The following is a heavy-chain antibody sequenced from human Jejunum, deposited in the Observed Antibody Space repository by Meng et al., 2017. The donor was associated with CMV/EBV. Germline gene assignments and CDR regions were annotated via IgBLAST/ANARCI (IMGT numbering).Heavy chain of an antibody. D-gene: IGHD6-19*01. CDR2: ISSGSSYI. V-gene: IGHV3-21*05. CDR1: GFTFRTFS. J-gene: IGHJ4*02. CDR3: AKDRDAGWYRYFHS. Sequence: RVVGVGGSLVRPGGSLSLSCAAYGFTFRTFSMYWVRQTPGKGLEWVSYISSGSSYIYYADSVKGRFTISRDDAKNSLFLQMNSLRAEDTAVYYCAKDRDAGWYRYFHSWGQGTLVTVSS.